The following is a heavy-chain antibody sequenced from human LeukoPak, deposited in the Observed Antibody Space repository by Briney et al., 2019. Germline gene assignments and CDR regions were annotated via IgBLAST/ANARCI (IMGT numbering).Heavy chain of an antibody. CDR3: ARQGRSYHSAYAH. J-gene: IGHJ4*02. CDR1: GYSFNNYW. Sequence: GESLKISCQASGYSFNNYWIAWVRQMPGKGLEWMGFMYPGNSDIRYSPSFQGQVTISADTSISTAYLQWSSLKASDTAIYYCARQGRSYHSAYAHWGQGSLVTVSS. V-gene: IGHV5-51*01. D-gene: IGHD3-16*02. CDR2: MYPGNSDI.